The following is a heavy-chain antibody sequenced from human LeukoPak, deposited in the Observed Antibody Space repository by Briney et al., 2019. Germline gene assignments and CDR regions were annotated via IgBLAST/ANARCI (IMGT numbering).Heavy chain of an antibody. Sequence: SETLSLTCTVSGGSISSYYWSWIRQPPGKGLEWIGYIYDSGSTNYNPSLKSRVTISVDTSKNQFSLKLSSVTAADTAVYYCARGRWLQLGAFDIWGQGTMVTVSS. CDR1: GGSISSYY. CDR2: IYDSGST. J-gene: IGHJ3*02. D-gene: IGHD5-24*01. V-gene: IGHV4-59*01. CDR3: ARGRWLQLGAFDI.